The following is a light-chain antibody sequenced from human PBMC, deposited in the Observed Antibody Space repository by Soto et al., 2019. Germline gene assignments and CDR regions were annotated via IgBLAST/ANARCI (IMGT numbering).Light chain of an antibody. V-gene: IGKV3D-15*01. CDR1: QSVSSN. CDR3: QQYNNWPPWT. Sequence: EIVMTQSPATLSLSPGERATLSCRASQSVSSNLAWYQQKPGQAPRLLIYGASTRATGIPARFSGSGSGTEFTLTISRLQSEDFAVYYWQQYNNWPPWTFGQGTKVEIK. CDR2: GAS. J-gene: IGKJ1*01.